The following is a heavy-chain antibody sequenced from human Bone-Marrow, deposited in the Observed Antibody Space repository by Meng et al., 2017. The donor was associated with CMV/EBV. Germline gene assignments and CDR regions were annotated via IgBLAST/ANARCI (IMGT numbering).Heavy chain of an antibody. CDR1: GFTFSSYE. D-gene: IGHD4-11*01. CDR3: ARGLNRVTRGVYGMDV. Sequence: GGSLRLSCAASGFTFSSYEMNWVRQAPGKGLEWVSYISSSGSTIYYADSVKGRFTISRDNAKNSLYLQMNSLRAEDTAVYYCARGLNRVTRGVYGMDVWGQGTTVTVSS. V-gene: IGHV3-48*03. CDR2: ISSSGSTI. J-gene: IGHJ6*02.